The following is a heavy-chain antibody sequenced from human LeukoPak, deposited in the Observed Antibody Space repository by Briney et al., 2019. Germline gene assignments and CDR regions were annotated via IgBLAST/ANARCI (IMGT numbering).Heavy chain of an antibody. CDR2: IIPIFGTA. D-gene: IGHD2-2*01. CDR1: GGTFSSYA. J-gene: IGHJ4*02. V-gene: IGHV1-69*06. Sequence: GASVKVSCKASGGTFSSYAISWVRQAPGQGLEWMGGIIPIFGTANYAQKFQGRVTITADKSTSTAYMELSSLRSEDTAVYYCARAPFRSCSTSCYFDYWGQGTLVTVSS. CDR3: ARAPFRSCSTSCYFDY.